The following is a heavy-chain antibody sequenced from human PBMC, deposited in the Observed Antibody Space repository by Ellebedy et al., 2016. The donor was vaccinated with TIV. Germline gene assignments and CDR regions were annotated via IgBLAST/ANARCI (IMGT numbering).Heavy chain of an antibody. CDR3: AKRLTAAGSGQYYYGMDV. CDR2: ISVSGNRT. D-gene: IGHD6-13*01. V-gene: IGHV3-23*01. J-gene: IGHJ6*02. Sequence: GESLKIPXAASGFTFSSYAVSWVRQAPGKGLEWVSAISVSGNRTYYGDSVKGRFTISRDDSKNTLYLQMNSLRAEDTAVYYCAKRLTAAGSGQYYYGMDVWGQGTTVTVSS. CDR1: GFTFSSYA.